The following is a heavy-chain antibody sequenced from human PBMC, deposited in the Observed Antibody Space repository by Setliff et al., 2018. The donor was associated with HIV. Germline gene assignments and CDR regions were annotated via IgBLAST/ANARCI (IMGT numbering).Heavy chain of an antibody. V-gene: IGHV1-46*01. CDR3: ASKGGSENYPDSDAFDI. Sequence: ASVKVSCKASGYTFTNYYIHWVRQAPGQGLQWMGLINPTGGGPRYAQKFRGRLTMSSDTSTSTVFMELSSLRSEDTAVYFCASKGGSENYPDSDAFDIWGQGTLVTVSS. CDR2: INPTGGGP. CDR1: GYTFTNYY. J-gene: IGHJ3*02. D-gene: IGHD3-10*01.